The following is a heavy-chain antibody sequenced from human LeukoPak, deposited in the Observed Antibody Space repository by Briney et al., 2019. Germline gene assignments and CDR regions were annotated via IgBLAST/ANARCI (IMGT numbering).Heavy chain of an antibody. CDR3: ARAGSYQPFDY. D-gene: IGHD2-15*01. V-gene: IGHV3-72*01. CDR1: GFTFSSYS. J-gene: IGHJ4*02. Sequence: PGGSLRLSWAASGFTFSSYSMSWVCQARGKGLEWVGRIRKKANSYSTEYAASVEGRFTISRDDSKSSLYLQMNSLKTEDTAVYYCARAGSYQPFDYWGQGTLVTVSS. CDR2: IRKKANSYST.